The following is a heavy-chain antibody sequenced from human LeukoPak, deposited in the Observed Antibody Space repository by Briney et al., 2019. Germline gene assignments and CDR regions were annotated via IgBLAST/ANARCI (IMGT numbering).Heavy chain of an antibody. V-gene: IGHV5-51*01. D-gene: IGHD3-22*01. CDR1: GYSFSSYW. CDR3: ARRWYDSSGYSRHFDY. Sequence: GESLKISCQASGYSFSSYWIAWVRHMPGKGLEWMGIIYPGDSDTEYSPSFEGQVTISADKSTSTTYLQWSSLRASDTAIYYCARRWYDSSGYSRHFDYWGQGTLVTVPS. J-gene: IGHJ4*02. CDR2: IYPGDSDT.